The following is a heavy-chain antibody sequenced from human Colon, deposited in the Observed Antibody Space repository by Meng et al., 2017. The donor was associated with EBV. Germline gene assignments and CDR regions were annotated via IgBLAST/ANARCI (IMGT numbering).Heavy chain of an antibody. D-gene: IGHD3-10*01. CDR3: VRDTRRGGGWFDP. CDR2: IYHGVNI. J-gene: IGHJ5*02. V-gene: IGHV4-30-2*01. Sequence: QVQVPESGSGLVRPSQTLSLTCAVSGDSITSGDYSWTWIRQPPGKGLEWIGYIYHGVNIYYTPSLRSRVTISVDKSRNQFSLKLTSVSAADTAVYYCVRDTRRGGGWFDPWGQGTLVTVSS. CDR1: GDSITSGDYS.